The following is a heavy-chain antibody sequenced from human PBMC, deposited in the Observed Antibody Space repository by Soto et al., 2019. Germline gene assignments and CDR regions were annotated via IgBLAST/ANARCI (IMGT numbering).Heavy chain of an antibody. CDR2: MSAHGDKQ. CDR3: GTSMGWGTVYYFDF. CDR1: GIAFPSYA. J-gene: IGHJ4*02. V-gene: IGHV3-30-3*01. D-gene: IGHD6-19*01. Sequence: QVQLVESGGGVVQPGKSLRLSCVVSGIAFPSYAMHWVRQTPGKGLEWVAVMSAHGDKQYYADSVKGRFTISRDNSNKSLYLQMHSRGVKDTAVYYCGTSMGWGTVYYFDFWGQGTPVTVSS.